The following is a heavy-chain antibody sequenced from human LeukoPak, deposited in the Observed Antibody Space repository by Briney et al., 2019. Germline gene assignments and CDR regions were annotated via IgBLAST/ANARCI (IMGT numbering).Heavy chain of an antibody. CDR2: INTDGNNT. J-gene: IGHJ4*02. V-gene: IGHV3-74*01. Sequence: GGSLRLSCAASGFTFSTYRMHWVRRAPGKGLVWVSRINTDGNNTSYADSVKGRFTISRDNSKNTLYLQMNSLRAEDTAVYYCARDPSHYDSSGYYSNWGQGTLVTVSS. CDR1: GFTFSTYR. D-gene: IGHD3-22*01. CDR3: ARDPSHYDSSGYYSN.